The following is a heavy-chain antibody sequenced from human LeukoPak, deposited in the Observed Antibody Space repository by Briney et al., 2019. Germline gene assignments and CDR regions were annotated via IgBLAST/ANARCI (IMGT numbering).Heavy chain of an antibody. V-gene: IGHV4-34*01. CDR3: ARAGLGGNPDYYYGMDV. Sequence: PSETLSLTCAVYGGSFSGYYWSWIRQPPGKGLEWIGEINHSGSTNYNPSLKSRVTISVDTSKNQFSLKLSSVTAADTAVYYCARAGLGGNPDYYYGMDVWGQGTTVTVSS. CDR2: INHSGST. CDR1: GGSFSGYY. D-gene: IGHD4-23*01. J-gene: IGHJ6*02.